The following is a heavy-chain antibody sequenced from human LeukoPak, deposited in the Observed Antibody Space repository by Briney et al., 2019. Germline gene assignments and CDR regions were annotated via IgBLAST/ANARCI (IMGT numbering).Heavy chain of an antibody. V-gene: IGHV1-46*01. CDR3: ARCSSSCFSVDY. J-gene: IGHJ4*02. Sequence: ASVKVSCKASGYTFTSYGISWVRQAPGQGLEWMGLINPSGGGTNYAQKFQGRVTMTRDTSTSTVDMELSSLISEDTAIYYCARCSSSCFSVDYWGQGTLVTVSS. CDR2: INPSGGGT. D-gene: IGHD6-13*01. CDR1: GYTFTSYG.